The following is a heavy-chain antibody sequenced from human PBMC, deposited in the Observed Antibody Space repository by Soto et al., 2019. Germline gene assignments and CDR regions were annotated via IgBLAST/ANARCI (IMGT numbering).Heavy chain of an antibody. D-gene: IGHD3-22*01. CDR2: ISGSGGST. CDR3: AKASARTYYYDSSGYYPDY. Sequence: PGGSLRLSCAASGFTFSSYAMSWVRQAPGKGLEWVSAISGSGGSTYYADSVKGRFTISRDNSKNTLYLQMNSLRAEDTAVYYCAKASARTYYYDSSGYYPDYWGQGTLGTVSS. J-gene: IGHJ4*02. V-gene: IGHV3-23*01. CDR1: GFTFSSYA.